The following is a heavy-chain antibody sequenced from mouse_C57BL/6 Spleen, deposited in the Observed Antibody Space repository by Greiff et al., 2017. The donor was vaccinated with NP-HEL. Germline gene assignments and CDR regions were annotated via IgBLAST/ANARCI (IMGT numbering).Heavy chain of an antibody. V-gene: IGHV2-9-1*01. CDR2: IWTGGGQ. CDR1: GFSLTSYA. CDR3: ARNPTGYYYAMDY. J-gene: IGHJ4*01. D-gene: IGHD4-1*02. Sequence: VQLQQSGPGLVAPSQSLSITCTVSGFSLTSYAISWVRQPPGKGLEWLGVIWTGGGQNYNSALKSRLSSSKDNSKSQVFLKMNSLQTDDTARYYCARNPTGYYYAMDYWGQGTSVTVSS.